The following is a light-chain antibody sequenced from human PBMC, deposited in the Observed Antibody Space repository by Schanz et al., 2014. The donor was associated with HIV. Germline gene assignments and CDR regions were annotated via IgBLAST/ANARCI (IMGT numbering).Light chain of an antibody. Sequence: DIPMTQSPSSLSASAGDRVTITCRASQSISSYLNWYQQKPGKAPKLLIYATSSLQSGVPSRFSGSGSGTEFTLTISSLQPEDFATYYCQQSYGTSWTFGQGTKVEIK. CDR3: QQSYGTSWT. V-gene: IGKV1-39*01. CDR1: QSISSY. J-gene: IGKJ1*01. CDR2: ATS.